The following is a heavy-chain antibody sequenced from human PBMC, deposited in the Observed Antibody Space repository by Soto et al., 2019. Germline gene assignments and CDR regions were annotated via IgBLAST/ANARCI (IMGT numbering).Heavy chain of an antibody. CDR3: ARHFGWSGHIFDY. Sequence: SETLSLTCTVSGGSISSSSYYWGWIRQPPGKGLEWIGSIYYSGSTYYNPSLKSRVTISVDTSKNQFSLKLSSVTAADTAVYYCARHFGWSGHIFDYWGQGTLVTVSS. CDR1: GGSISSSSYY. J-gene: IGHJ4*02. D-gene: IGHD3-3*01. CDR2: IYYSGST. V-gene: IGHV4-39*01.